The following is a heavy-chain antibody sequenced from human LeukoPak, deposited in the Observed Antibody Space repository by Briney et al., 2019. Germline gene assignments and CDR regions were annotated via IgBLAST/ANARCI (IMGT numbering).Heavy chain of an antibody. Sequence: GRSLRLSCVASGFAFSSYGMHWVRQAPGKGLEWVAVISYDGSNKYYADSMKGRFTISRDNSKNTLYLQMNSLRAEDTAVYYCAKDEGDYYYDSSGSWFFDYWGQGTLVTVSS. V-gene: IGHV3-30*18. CDR3: AKDEGDYYYDSSGSWFFDY. D-gene: IGHD3-22*01. CDR2: ISYDGSNK. J-gene: IGHJ4*02. CDR1: GFAFSSYG.